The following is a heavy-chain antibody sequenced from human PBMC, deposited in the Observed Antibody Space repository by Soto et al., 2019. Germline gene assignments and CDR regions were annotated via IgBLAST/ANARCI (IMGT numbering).Heavy chain of an antibody. V-gene: IGHV3-13*01. CDR2: IGTAGDT. CDR3: ARVVRYYDSSGYSYGPDAFDI. CDR1: GFTFSSYY. J-gene: IGHJ3*02. D-gene: IGHD3-22*01. Sequence: GGSLRLSCAASGFTFSSYYMHWVRQATGKGLEWVSAIGTAGDTYYPGSVKGRFTISRENAKNSLYLQMNSLRAEDTAVYYCARVVRYYDSSGYSYGPDAFDIWGQGTMVTVSS.